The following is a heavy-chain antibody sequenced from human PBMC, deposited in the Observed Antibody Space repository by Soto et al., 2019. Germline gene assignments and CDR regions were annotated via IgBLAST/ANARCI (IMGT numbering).Heavy chain of an antibody. CDR2: VNPIVSMS. D-gene: IGHD2-8*01. V-gene: IGHV1-69*10. CDR1: GDTFNFYS. J-gene: IGHJ4*02. Sequence: SVKVSCKASGDTFNFYSINWVRQAPGLGLEWMGGVNPIVSMSNYAQKFQGRVTMTRDTSTSTVYMELSSLRSEDTAVYYCAGTIVLMVYAINYWGQGTLVTVSS. CDR3: AGTIVLMVYAINY.